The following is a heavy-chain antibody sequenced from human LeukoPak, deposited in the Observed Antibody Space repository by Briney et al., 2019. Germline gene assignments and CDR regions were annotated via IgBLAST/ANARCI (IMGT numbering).Heavy chain of an antibody. Sequence: GGSLRLSCAASGFTFSSYSMNWVRQSPGKGLEWVAVISYDGSNKYYADSVKGRFTISRGNSKNTLYLQMDSLRAEDTAVYYCAKDRSDTTMVYNFDYWGQGTLVTVSS. CDR3: AKDRSDTTMVYNFDY. D-gene: IGHD4/OR15-4a*01. V-gene: IGHV3-30*18. J-gene: IGHJ4*02. CDR1: GFTFSSYS. CDR2: ISYDGSNK.